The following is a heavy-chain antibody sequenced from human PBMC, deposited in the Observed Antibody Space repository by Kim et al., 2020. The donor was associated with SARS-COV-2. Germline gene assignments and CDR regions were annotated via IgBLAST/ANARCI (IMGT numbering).Heavy chain of an antibody. J-gene: IGHJ3*02. CDR3: ARNPLGRPSGYYFGAFDI. V-gene: IGHV1-3*01. CDR1: GYTFTSYA. CDR2: INAGNGNT. D-gene: IGHD3-22*01. Sequence: ASVKVSCKASGYTFTSYAMHWVRQAPGQRLEWMGWINAGNGNTKYSQKFQGRVTITRDTSASTAYMELSSLRSEDTAVYYCARNPLGRPSGYYFGAFDIWGQGTMVTVSS.